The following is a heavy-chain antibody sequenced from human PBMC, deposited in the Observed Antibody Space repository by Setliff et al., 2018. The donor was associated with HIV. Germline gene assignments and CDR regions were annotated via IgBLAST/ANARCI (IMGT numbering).Heavy chain of an antibody. J-gene: IGHJ4*02. CDR3: ARGSSWPYYFDY. CDR2: IYTSGST. CDR1: GGSISSGSYY. Sequence: SSETLSLTCTVSGGSISSGSYYWSWIRQPAGKGLEWIGRIYTSGSTNYNPSLESRVTISVDTSKNQFSLKLSSVTAADTAVYYCARGSSWPYYFDYWGQGTLVTVSS. V-gene: IGHV4-61*02. D-gene: IGHD6-13*01.